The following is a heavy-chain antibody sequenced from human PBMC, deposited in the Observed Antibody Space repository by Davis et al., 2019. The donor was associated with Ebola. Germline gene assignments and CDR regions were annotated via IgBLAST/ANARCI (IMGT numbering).Heavy chain of an antibody. CDR3: ARARWDLSKGSDY. J-gene: IGHJ4*02. CDR2: TYYTSKWNN. Sequence: HSQTLSLTCAISGDTVSNLAWNWIRQSPSGGLEWLGRTYYTSKWNNDYAESVKSRIDITPDTSKNHVALQLNSVTPGDSAVYYCARARWDLSKGSDYWGQGTLVSVSS. D-gene: IGHD1-26*01. CDR1: GDTVSNLA. V-gene: IGHV6-1*01.